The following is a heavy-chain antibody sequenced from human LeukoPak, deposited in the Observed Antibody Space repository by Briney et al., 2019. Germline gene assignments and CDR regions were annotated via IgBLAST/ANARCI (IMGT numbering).Heavy chain of an antibody. CDR2: ISSSSSTI. D-gene: IGHD4-17*01. Sequence: PGGSLRLSCAASGFTFNSYSMNWVRQAPGKGLEWVSYISSSSSTIYYADSVKGRFTISRDNARNSLYLQMNSLRAEDTAVYYCARDPFMTTGWGIDYWGQGTLVTVSS. V-gene: IGHV3-48*04. CDR1: GFTFNSYS. J-gene: IGHJ4*02. CDR3: ARDPFMTTGWGIDY.